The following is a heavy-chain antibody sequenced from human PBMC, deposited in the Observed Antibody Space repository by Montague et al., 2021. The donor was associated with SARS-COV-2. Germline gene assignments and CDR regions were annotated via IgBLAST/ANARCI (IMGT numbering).Heavy chain of an antibody. J-gene: IGHJ4*02. D-gene: IGHD1-1*01. Sequence: RLSWPASGFTYSKYGVHWVRQAPGKGLEWVASIWNDGSKKYHADSVKGRFTISRDNSNNMLYLQMDSLRAEDAAVYYCVGDPGDPDTFDYWGQGTQVTVSS. V-gene: IGHV3-33*01. CDR1: GFTYSKYG. CDR3: VGDPGDPDTFDY. CDR2: IWNDGSKK.